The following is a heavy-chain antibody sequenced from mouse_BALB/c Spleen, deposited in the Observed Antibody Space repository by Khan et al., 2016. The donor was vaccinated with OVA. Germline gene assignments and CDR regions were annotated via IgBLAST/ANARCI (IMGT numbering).Heavy chain of an antibody. D-gene: IGHD2-14*01. J-gene: IGHJ3*01. CDR2: INPSNGYT. CDR3: VRDGAYHRNDGWFAY. CDR1: GYTFTSYT. V-gene: IGHV1-4*01. Sequence: QVQLQQSGAELARPGASVKMSCKASGYTFTSYTIHWIKKRPGKGLEWIGYINPSNGYTNYNQKFKDKATLTTDKSSTTAYLQLSSLTSDDSAVYSCVRDGAYHRNDGWFAYWGQGTLVTVSA.